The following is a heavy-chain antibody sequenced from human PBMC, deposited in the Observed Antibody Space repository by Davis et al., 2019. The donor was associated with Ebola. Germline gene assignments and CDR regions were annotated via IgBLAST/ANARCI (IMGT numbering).Heavy chain of an antibody. CDR2: ISYDGSNK. D-gene: IGHD3-10*01. CDR3: AKDRVGGFGELLLSGNWFDP. CDR1: GFTFSSYA. V-gene: IGHV3-30*04. J-gene: IGHJ5*02. Sequence: GESLKISCAASGFTFSSYAMHWVRQAPGKGLEWVAVISYDGSNKYYADSVKGRFTISRDNSKNSLYLQMNSLRTEDTALYYCAKDRVGGFGELLLSGNWFDPWGQGTLVTVSS.